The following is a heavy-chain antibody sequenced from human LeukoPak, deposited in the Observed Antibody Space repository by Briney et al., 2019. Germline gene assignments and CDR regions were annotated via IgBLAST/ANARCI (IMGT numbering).Heavy chain of an antibody. D-gene: IGHD5-18*01. V-gene: IGHV4-34*01. J-gene: IGHJ3*02. CDR3: ARVFFRAEDGIRDAFDI. Sequence: SETLSLTCAVYGGSFSGYYWSWIRQPPGKGLEWIGEINHSGSTNYNPSLKSRVTISVDTSKNQFSLKLSSVTAADTAVYYCARVFFRAEDGIRDAFDIWGQGTMVTVSS. CDR1: GGSFSGYY. CDR2: INHSGST.